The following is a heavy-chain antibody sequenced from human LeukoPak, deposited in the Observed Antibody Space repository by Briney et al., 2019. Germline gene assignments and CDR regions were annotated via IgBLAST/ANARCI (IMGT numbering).Heavy chain of an antibody. Sequence: PGRSLRLSCAASGFTFTSYSPNSVRQAPGTWLEWVSSISESGRYIYFRASLKGRFTVSRDNAENSLYLQMNGLRVEDTAVYYCARGHSGSYQRTDAFDIWGRGALVTVSS. CDR3: ARGHSGSYQRTDAFDI. CDR1: GFTFTSYS. D-gene: IGHD1-26*01. J-gene: IGHJ3*02. CDR2: ISESGRYI. V-gene: IGHV3-21*01.